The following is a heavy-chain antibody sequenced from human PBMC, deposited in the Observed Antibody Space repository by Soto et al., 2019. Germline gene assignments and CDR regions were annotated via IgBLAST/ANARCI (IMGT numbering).Heavy chain of an antibody. J-gene: IGHJ6*02. CDR2: FIPIFGAA. Sequence: QVQLVQSGAEVKKPGSSVKVSCKASRGTFSSYAISWVRQAPGQELEWMGGFIPIFGAANYAQKFQGRVTITADESTSTAYMELSSLRSEDTAVYYCARHVPAAGYYYGMDVWGQGTTVTVSS. CDR1: RGTFSSYA. CDR3: ARHVPAAGYYYGMDV. D-gene: IGHD2-2*01. V-gene: IGHV1-69*12.